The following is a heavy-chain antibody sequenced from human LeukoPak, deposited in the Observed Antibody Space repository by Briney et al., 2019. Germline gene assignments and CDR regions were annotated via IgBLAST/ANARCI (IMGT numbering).Heavy chain of an antibody. D-gene: IGHD4-11*01. Sequence: SVKVSCKASGYTFVGYDLHWVRQAPGQGLEWMAWIDPSTGNTHYAQKFQGRITVTRNTSISTTYMELSWLTSDDTALYYCAREYSASEHWGQGTLVTVSS. V-gene: IGHV1-2*02. CDR3: AREYSASEH. J-gene: IGHJ1*01. CDR2: IDPSTGNT. CDR1: GYTFVGYD.